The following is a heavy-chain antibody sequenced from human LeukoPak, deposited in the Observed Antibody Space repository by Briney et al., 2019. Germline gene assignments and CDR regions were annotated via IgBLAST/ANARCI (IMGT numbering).Heavy chain of an antibody. V-gene: IGHV3-30-3*01. D-gene: IGHD6-6*01. Sequence: GGSLRLSCAASGFTFSSYAMHWVRQAPGKGLEWVAVISYDGSNKYYADSVKGRFTISRDNSKNTLYLQMNSLRAEDTAVYYCARDRLGGSSSTFDYWGQGTLVTVSS. CDR1: GFTFSSYA. CDR3: ARDRLGGSSSTFDY. J-gene: IGHJ4*02. CDR2: ISYDGSNK.